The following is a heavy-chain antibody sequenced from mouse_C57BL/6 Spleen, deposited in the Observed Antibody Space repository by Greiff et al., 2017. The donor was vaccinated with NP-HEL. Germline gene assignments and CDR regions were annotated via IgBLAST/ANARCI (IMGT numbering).Heavy chain of an antibody. CDR2: IYPGDGDT. V-gene: IGHV1-80*01. CDR3: ARGISYWYFDV. Sequence: VQLQQSGAELVKPGASVKISCKASGYAFSSYWMNWVKQRPGKGLEWIGQIYPGDGDTNYNGKFKGKATLTADKSSSTAYKQLSSLTSEDSAVYFCARGISYWYFDVWGTGTTVTAAS. J-gene: IGHJ1*03. CDR1: GYAFSSYW.